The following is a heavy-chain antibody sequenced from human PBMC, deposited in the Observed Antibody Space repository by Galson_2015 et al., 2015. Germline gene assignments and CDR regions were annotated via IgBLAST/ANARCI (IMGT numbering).Heavy chain of an antibody. CDR2: IYYSGST. Sequence: LSLTCTVSGGSVSSGSYYWSWIRQPPGKGLEWIGYIYYSGSTNYNPSLKSRVTISVDTSKNQFSLELSSVTAADTAVYYCARYGDSNYWGQGTLVTVSS. CDR3: ARYGDSNY. V-gene: IGHV4-61*01. CDR1: GGSVSSGSYY. D-gene: IGHD4-17*01. J-gene: IGHJ4*02.